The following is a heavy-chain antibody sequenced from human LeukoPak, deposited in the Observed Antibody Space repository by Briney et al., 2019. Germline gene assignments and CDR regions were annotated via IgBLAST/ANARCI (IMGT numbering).Heavy chain of an antibody. V-gene: IGHV3-7*01. CDR3: VRSLRSADF. J-gene: IGHJ4*02. CDR2: IKQDGSEK. CDR1: GFTFSSYW. Sequence: GGSLRLSCAASGFTFSSYWMSWVRQAPGKGLEWVANIKQDGSEKYYVDSVKGRFTISRDNAKNSLYLQMDSLRPEDTAVYYCVRSLRSADFWGQGTLVTVSS.